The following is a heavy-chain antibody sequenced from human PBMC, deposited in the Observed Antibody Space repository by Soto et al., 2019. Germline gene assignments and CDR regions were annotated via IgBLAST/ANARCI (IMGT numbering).Heavy chain of an antibody. V-gene: IGHV3-48*03. CDR1: GFTFSSYE. CDR3: FIVTLVPARSIVY. J-gene: IGHJ4*02. CDR2: ISTGGSIR. Sequence: PGGSLRLSCAASGFTFSSYEMNWVRQAPGKGLEWVSYISTGGSIRYYADSVKGRFTISRDNAKNSLYLQMSSLRAEDTAVYYFFIVTLVPARSIVYRGPRLLLTV. D-gene: IGHD2-2*01.